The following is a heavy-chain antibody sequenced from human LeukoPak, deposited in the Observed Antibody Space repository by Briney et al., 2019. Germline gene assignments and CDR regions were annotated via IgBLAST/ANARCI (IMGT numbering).Heavy chain of an antibody. CDR2: IYYSGST. D-gene: IGHD6-13*01. CDR1: GGSISSCY. J-gene: IGHJ4*02. Sequence: SSETLSLTCSVSGGSISSCYWSWIRQPPGKGLEWIGYIYYSGSTNHNPSLKSRVTISVDTSKNQFSLKVTSVIAADTAVYYCARGTITAPGTFDYWGQGTLVTVSS. V-gene: IGHV4-59*01. CDR3: ARGTITAPGTFDY.